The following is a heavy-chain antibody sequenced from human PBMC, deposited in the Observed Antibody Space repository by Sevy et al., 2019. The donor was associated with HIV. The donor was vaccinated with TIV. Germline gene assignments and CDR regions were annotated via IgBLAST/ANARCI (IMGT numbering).Heavy chain of an antibody. D-gene: IGHD6-6*01. V-gene: IGHV3-30*18. J-gene: IGHJ5*02. Sequence: GGSLRLSCAASGFTFSSYGMHWVRQAPGKGLEWVAVISYDGSNKYYADSVKGRFTISRDNSKNTLYLQMNGLRAEDTAVYYCAKGRTPYSSSSIAWFDPWGQGTLVTVSS. CDR2: ISYDGSNK. CDR3: AKGRTPYSSSSIAWFDP. CDR1: GFTFSSYG.